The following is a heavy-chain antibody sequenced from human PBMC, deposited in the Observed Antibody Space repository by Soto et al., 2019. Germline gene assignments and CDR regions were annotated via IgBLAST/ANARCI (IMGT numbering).Heavy chain of an antibody. V-gene: IGHV4-34*01. Sequence: QVQLQQWGAGLLKPSETLSLTCAVYGGSFSGYYWSWIRQPPGKGLEWIGEINHSGSTNYNPSLKSLVTISLDASKNQFSLKLSSVTAADTAVYYCARRERNSGSYRYDYWGQGTLVTVSS. CDR1: GGSFSGYY. D-gene: IGHD1-26*01. CDR3: ARRERNSGSYRYDY. J-gene: IGHJ4*02. CDR2: INHSGST.